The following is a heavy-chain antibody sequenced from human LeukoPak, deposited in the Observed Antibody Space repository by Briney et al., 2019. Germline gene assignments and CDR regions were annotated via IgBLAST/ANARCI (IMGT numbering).Heavy chain of an antibody. Sequence: SETLSLTCTVSGGSFSSHYWGWIRQSPGKGLEWIAYMFDSVTSKDNMSDSVTSKDDPSLKSRLTLSADTSKNQFSLRLSYVTAADTAVYYCATIKRGYPFGYFDFWGQGILVTVSS. J-gene: IGHJ4*02. V-gene: IGHV4-59*11. CDR1: GGSFSSHY. CDR2: MFDSVTS. CDR3: ATIKRGYPFGYFDF. D-gene: IGHD5-18*01.